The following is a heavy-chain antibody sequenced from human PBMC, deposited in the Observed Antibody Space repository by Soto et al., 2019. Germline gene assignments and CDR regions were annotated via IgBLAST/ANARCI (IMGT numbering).Heavy chain of an antibody. V-gene: IGHV3-15*07. Sequence: PGGSLRLSFAASGFTFSNAWMNWVRQAPGKGLEWVGRIKSKTDGGTTDYAAPVKGRFTISRDDSKNTLYLQMNSLKTEDTAVYYCTTGVVQLWLRYYGMDVWGQGTTVTVSS. CDR1: GFTFSNAW. CDR3: TTGVVQLWLRYYGMDV. CDR2: IKSKTDGGTT. D-gene: IGHD5-18*01. J-gene: IGHJ6*02.